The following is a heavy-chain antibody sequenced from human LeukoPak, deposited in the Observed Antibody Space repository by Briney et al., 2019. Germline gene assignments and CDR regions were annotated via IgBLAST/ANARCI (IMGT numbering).Heavy chain of an antibody. Sequence: GGSLRLSCAASGFTFSSYSMNWVRQAPGKGLEWVSSISSSSSYIYYADSVKGRFTISRDNAKNSLYLQMNSLRAEDTAVYYCARTARNYGSGSPLCDYWGQGTLVTVSS. CDR2: ISSSSSYI. CDR3: ARTARNYGSGSPLCDY. J-gene: IGHJ4*02. CDR1: GFTFSSYS. D-gene: IGHD3-10*01. V-gene: IGHV3-21*01.